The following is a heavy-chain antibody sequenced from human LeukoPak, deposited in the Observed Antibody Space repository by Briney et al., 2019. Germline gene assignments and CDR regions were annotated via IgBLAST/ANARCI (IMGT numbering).Heavy chain of an antibody. CDR1: EFTFDDYA. D-gene: IGHD2-15*01. J-gene: IGHJ6*02. CDR2: ISWNSGSI. CDR3: AKDIGGGGSQTAGLGLPFYYYYGMDV. Sequence: PGRSLRLSCAASEFTFDDYAMHWVRQAPGKGLEWVSGISWNSGSIGYADSVKGRFTISRDNAKNSLYLQMNSLRAEDTALYYCAKDIGGGGSQTAGLGLPFYYYYGMDVWGQGTTVTVSS. V-gene: IGHV3-9*01.